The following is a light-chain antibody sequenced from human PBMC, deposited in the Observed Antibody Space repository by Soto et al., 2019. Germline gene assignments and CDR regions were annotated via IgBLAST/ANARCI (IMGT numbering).Light chain of an antibody. Sequence: QSALTQPPSPSGSPGQSVTIPCTGTSSDVGGYHYVSWYQQHPGKAPKLMISEVSKRPSGVPDRFSGSKSGNTASLTVSGLQAADEADYYCSSFAGNNNLVFGGGTKLTVL. CDR2: EVS. J-gene: IGLJ2*01. CDR1: SSDVGGYHY. V-gene: IGLV2-8*01. CDR3: SSFAGNNNLV.